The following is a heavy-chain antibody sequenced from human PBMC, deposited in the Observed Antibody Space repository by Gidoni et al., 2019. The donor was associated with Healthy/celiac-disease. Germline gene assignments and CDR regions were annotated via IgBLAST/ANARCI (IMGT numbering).Heavy chain of an antibody. D-gene: IGHD6-6*01. CDR2: INHSGST. Sequence: QVQLQQWGAGLLKPSETLSLTCAVYGGSFSGYYWSWIRQPPGKGLEWIGEINHSGSTNYNPSLKSRVTISVDTSKNQFSLKLSSVTAADTAVYYCARAISSAARRFYYGMDVWGQGTTVTVSS. CDR3: ARAISSAARRFYYGMDV. V-gene: IGHV4-34*01. CDR1: GGSFSGYY. J-gene: IGHJ6*02.